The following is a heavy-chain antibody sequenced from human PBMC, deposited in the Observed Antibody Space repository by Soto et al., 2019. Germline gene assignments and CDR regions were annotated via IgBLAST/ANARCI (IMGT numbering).Heavy chain of an antibody. D-gene: IGHD6-6*01. Sequence: QVQLVQSGAEVKKPGASVKVSCKASGYTFTSYGISWVRQAPGQGLEWMGWISAYNGNTNYAQKLQGRVTMTTDTPTSTGYLELRSLGSDDTAVYYCARDLIVSEYSLRRYWFDPWGQGTLVTVSS. CDR3: ARDLIVSEYSLRRYWFDP. V-gene: IGHV1-18*01. CDR2: ISAYNGNT. CDR1: GYTFTSYG. J-gene: IGHJ5*02.